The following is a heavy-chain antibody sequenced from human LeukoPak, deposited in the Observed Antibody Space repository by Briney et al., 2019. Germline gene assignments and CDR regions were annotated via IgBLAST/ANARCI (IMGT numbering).Heavy chain of an antibody. CDR3: AIKAARPLDY. CDR1: GGSFSGYY. Sequence: SETLSLTCAVYGGSFSGYYWSWIRQPPGKGLEWIGEINHSGSTNYNPSLKSRVTISVDTSKNQFSLKLSSVTAADTAVYYCAIKAARPLDYWGQGTLVTVSS. V-gene: IGHV4-34*01. J-gene: IGHJ4*02. D-gene: IGHD6-6*01. CDR2: INHSGST.